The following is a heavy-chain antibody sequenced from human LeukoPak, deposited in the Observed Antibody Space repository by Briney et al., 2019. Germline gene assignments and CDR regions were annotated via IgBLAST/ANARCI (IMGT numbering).Heavy chain of an antibody. V-gene: IGHV3-23*01. Sequence: GGSLRLSCAASGFTFSSYAMSWVRQAPGKGPEWVSAISGSGGSTYYADSVKGRFTISRDNSKNTLYLQMNSLRAEDTAVYYCAKEAPTWTYYDFWSGPSYFDYWGQGTLVTVSS. D-gene: IGHD3-3*01. CDR2: ISGSGGST. CDR1: GFTFSSYA. CDR3: AKEAPTWTYYDFWSGPSYFDY. J-gene: IGHJ4*02.